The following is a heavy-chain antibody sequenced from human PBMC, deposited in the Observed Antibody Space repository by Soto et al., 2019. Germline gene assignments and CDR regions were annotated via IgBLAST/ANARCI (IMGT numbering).Heavy chain of an antibody. V-gene: IGHV3-21*01. CDR1: GFTFSSYS. J-gene: IGHJ5*02. CDR2: ISSSSSYI. D-gene: IGHD6-13*01. Sequence: PGGSLRLSCAASGFTFSSYSMNWVRQAPGEGLEWVSSISSSSSYIYYADSVKGRFTISRDNAKNSLYLQMNSLRAEDTAVYYCARVGIAAAAFDPWGQGTLVTVSS. CDR3: ARVGIAAAAFDP.